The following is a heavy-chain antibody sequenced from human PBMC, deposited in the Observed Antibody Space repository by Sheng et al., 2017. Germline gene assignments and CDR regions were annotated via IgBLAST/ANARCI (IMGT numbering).Heavy chain of an antibody. J-gene: IGHJ4*02. CDR2: ISGSGTST. Sequence: EVQLLESGGGLVQPGGPVRLSCEASGFTFSSYAMSWVRQAPGKGLEWVSSISGSGTSTYYADSVKGRFTSSRDNSKNTLYLQMDSLRAEDTALYYCAKEYRAYLDYWGQGTPVTVSS. CDR1: GFTFSSYA. D-gene: IGHD2-2*01. CDR3: AKEYRAYLDY. V-gene: IGHV3-23*01.